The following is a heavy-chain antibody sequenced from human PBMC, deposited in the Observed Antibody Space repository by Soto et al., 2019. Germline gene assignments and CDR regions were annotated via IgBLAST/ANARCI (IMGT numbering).Heavy chain of an antibody. CDR2: INPNSGGT. J-gene: IGHJ4*02. CDR1: GYTFTGYY. D-gene: IGHD6-19*01. Sequence: ASVNVSCKASGYTFTGYYMHWVRQAPGQGLEWMGWINPNSGGTNYAQKFQGRVTMTRXKXXXXAXMXLXXXXSDXTAVYYCARVSGIAVATVTDYWGQGTLVTVSS. CDR3: ARVSGIAVATVTDY. V-gene: IGHV1-2*02.